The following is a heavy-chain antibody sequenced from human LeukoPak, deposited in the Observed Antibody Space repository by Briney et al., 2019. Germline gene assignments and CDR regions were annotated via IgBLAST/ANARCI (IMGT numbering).Heavy chain of an antibody. CDR2: VSA. V-gene: IGHV1-18*01. CDR3: ARDRRDWFDS. Sequence: GASVKVSCKASGHTFVSFGITWVRQAPGQGLEWMGWVSANRVTMTTDTSTNTAYLEVRSLRSDDTAVYYCARDRRDWFDSWGQGTLVTVSS. CDR1: GHTFVSFG. J-gene: IGHJ5*01.